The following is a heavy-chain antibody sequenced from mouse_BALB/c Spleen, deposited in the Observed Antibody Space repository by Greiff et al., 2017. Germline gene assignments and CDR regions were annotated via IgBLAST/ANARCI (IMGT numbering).Heavy chain of an antibody. Sequence: EVQLQQSGPELVKPGASVKISCKASGYSFTGYFMNWVMQSHGKSLEWIGRINPYNGDTFYNQKFKGKATLTVDKSSSTAHMELRSLASEDSAVYYCARTGLEEREAMDYWGQGTSVTVSS. CDR1: GYSFTGYF. CDR3: ARTGLEEREAMDY. CDR2: INPYNGDT. J-gene: IGHJ4*01. D-gene: IGHD3-1*01. V-gene: IGHV1-20*02.